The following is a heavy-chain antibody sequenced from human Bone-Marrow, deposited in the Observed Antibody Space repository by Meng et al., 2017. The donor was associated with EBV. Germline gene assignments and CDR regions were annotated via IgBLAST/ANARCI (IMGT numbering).Heavy chain of an antibody. CDR1: GGTFSSDA. V-gene: IGHV1-69*01. J-gene: IGHJ4*02. Sequence: QGQLGQCGAEVKKPGSSVKVSCNTSGGTFSSDAVSWVRQAPGQGLEWLGGLIPMSGAPNYAQKFQGRVTITADESTSTHYMDLSSLSSEDTAVYYCASESGRGYTPDYWGQGTLVTVSS. CDR2: LIPMSGAP. D-gene: IGHD3-10*01. CDR3: ASESGRGYTPDY.